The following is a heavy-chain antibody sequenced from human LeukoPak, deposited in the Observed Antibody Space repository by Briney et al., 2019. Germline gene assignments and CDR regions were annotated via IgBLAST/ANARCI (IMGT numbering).Heavy chain of an antibody. V-gene: IGHV3-30-3*01. CDR2: ISYDGSNK. J-gene: IGHJ4*02. D-gene: IGHD2-2*01. Sequence: GGSLRLSCAASGFTFSSYAMHWVRQAPGKGLEWVAVISYDGSNKYYADSVKGRFTISRDNSKNTLYLQMNSLRAEDTAVYYCAKGRDIVVVPAASFDYWGQGTLVTVSS. CDR3: AKGRDIVVVPAASFDY. CDR1: GFTFSSYA.